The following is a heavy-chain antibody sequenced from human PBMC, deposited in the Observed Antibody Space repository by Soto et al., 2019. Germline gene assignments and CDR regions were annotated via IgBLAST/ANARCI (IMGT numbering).Heavy chain of an antibody. J-gene: IGHJ4*02. CDR3: ARSEMTYNWND. CDR1: GFTFRGDA. V-gene: IGHV3-23*01. Sequence: EVQLLESGGDLVQPGGSLRLACAASGFTFRGDAMSWVRQAPGKGLEWVSSISGSGEMTHYAESVKGRFTISRDNAKNTLYLQMESLRAEDTALYYCARSEMTYNWNDWGQGTLVTVSS. D-gene: IGHD1-1*01. CDR2: ISGSGEMT.